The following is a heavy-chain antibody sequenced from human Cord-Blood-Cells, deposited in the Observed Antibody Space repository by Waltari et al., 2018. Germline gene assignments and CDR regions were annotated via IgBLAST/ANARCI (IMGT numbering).Heavy chain of an antibody. V-gene: IGHV1-69*01. CDR2: IVPIFGTA. Sequence: QVQLVQSGAEVKKPGSSVKVSCKASGGTFSSYAISWVRQAPGQGLEWMGGIVPIFGTANYAEKFQGRVTITADESTSTAYMELSSLRSEDTAVYYCARDRVADYGDYWFDPWGQGTLVTVSS. CDR3: ARDRVADYGDYWFDP. CDR1: GGTFSSYA. J-gene: IGHJ5*02. D-gene: IGHD4-17*01.